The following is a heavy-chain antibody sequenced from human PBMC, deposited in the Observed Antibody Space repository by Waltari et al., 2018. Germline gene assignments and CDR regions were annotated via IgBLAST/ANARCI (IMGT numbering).Heavy chain of an antibody. Sequence: QVQLQESGPGLVRPSATLSLLCHVSGDSITHYLWTWIRQPAGKGLEWIGRLYISGSSNYNSSLKSRVTMSLDASKNQFSLKLISVTAADTALYYCARELPGLGYFDAWGQGILVTVSS. CDR3: ARELPGLGYFDA. V-gene: IGHV4-4*07. CDR2: LYISGSS. J-gene: IGHJ4*02. CDR1: GDSITHYL. D-gene: IGHD2-21*01.